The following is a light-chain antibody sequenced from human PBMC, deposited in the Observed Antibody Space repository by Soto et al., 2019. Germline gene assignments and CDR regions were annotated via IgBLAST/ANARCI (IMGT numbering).Light chain of an antibody. Sequence: ETVLTQSPGTLSLSPGERATLSCRATQSVNNDYLAWYQQGPGLAPRLLIFGASGRATGIPDRFSGSGSGTDFTLTISRLEPEDFAIYYCQQYGTSPLTFGGGTKVDI. CDR1: QSVNNDY. J-gene: IGKJ4*01. CDR3: QQYGTSPLT. V-gene: IGKV3-20*01. CDR2: GAS.